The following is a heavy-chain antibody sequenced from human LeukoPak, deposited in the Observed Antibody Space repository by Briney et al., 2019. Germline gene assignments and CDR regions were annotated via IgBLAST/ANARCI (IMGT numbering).Heavy chain of an antibody. CDR1: GGSISSYY. J-gene: IGHJ4*02. CDR2: VSTNGNT. V-gene: IGHV4-4*08. Sequence: PSETLSLTCSVSGGSISSYYWSWIRQPPGNGLEWIGYVSTNGNTNYNPSLKGRVTISVDTSKNQFSLKVSSVTAAETAVYYCAKYCSGETCHDNWGQGTLVTVSS. CDR3: AKYCSGETCHDN. D-gene: IGHD2-15*01.